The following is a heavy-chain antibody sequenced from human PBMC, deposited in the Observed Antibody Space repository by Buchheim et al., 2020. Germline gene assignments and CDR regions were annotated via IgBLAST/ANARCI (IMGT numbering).Heavy chain of an antibody. D-gene: IGHD6-6*01. CDR2: ISSSSNTI. J-gene: IGHJ4*01. Sequence: EVQLVESGGGLVQPGGSLRLSCAASGFTFSRYSMNWVRQAPGKGLEWLSSISSSSNTIYYVDSVRGRFTISRDNAKDSLYLQMNGLRDEDTAVYYCARDPSYSTSSPNPSAYYFDNWGHGTL. CDR3: ARDPSYSTSSPNPSAYYFDN. V-gene: IGHV3-48*02. CDR1: GFTFSRYS.